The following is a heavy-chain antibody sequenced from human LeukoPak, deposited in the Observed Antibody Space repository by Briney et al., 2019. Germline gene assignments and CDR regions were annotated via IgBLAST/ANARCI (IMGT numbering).Heavy chain of an antibody. V-gene: IGHV3-7*01. CDR3: ARDSGRFRLDY. D-gene: IGHD6-19*01. J-gene: IGHJ4*02. CDR1: GFTFSSYW. Sequence: GGSLRLSCAASGFTFSSYWMIWVRQAPGKGLEWVASINEDGSETYYVDSVKGRFTVSRDNAGKSLYVQMNSLRVEDTAVYYCARDSGRFRLDYWGQGVLVTVSS. CDR2: INEDGSET.